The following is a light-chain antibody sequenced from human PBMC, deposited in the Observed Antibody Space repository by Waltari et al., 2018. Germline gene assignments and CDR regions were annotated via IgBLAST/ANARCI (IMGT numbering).Light chain of an antibody. Sequence: AIRMTQSPSSLFASFGDRVTITCRATQAIGNELAWYQHGPGEAPKVLIYGASTLQNGVPSRFSGSGSGTYFTLTISRLQPEDFATYYCLHDYNYPRTFGQGTKVEVK. J-gene: IGKJ1*01. CDR2: GAS. CDR1: QAIGNE. V-gene: IGKV1-6*02. CDR3: LHDYNYPRT.